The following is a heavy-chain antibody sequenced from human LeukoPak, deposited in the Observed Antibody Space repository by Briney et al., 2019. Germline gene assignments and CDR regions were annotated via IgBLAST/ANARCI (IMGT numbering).Heavy chain of an antibody. CDR3: AKQLGHSSGRYYPEVYFDY. CDR2: ITDSGGTT. CDR1: GFSFSSFA. V-gene: IGHV3-23*01. Sequence: PGVSVRLSCAASGFSFSSFAMNRARQAPGKGLEWVSTITDSGGTTYYADSVKGRLSVSRDNSKNTVYLQMNSQRADDTAVYYCAKQLGHSSGRYYPEVYFDYWGLGTLVTVSS. D-gene: IGHD6-19*01. J-gene: IGHJ4*02.